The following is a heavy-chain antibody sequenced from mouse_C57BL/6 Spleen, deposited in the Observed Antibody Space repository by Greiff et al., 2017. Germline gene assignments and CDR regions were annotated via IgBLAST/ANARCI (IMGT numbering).Heavy chain of an antibody. CDR3: ARSDDDVGYYFDY. CDR1: GYTFTSYW. CDR2: IDPSDSYT. Sequence: VQLQQPGAELVMPGASVKLSCKASGYTFTSYWMHWVKQRPGQGLEWIGEIDPSDSYTNYNQKFKGKSTLTVDKSSSTAYMQLSSLTSEDSAVYYCARSDDDVGYYFDYWGQGTTLTVSS. D-gene: IGHD2-4*01. V-gene: IGHV1-69*01. J-gene: IGHJ2*01.